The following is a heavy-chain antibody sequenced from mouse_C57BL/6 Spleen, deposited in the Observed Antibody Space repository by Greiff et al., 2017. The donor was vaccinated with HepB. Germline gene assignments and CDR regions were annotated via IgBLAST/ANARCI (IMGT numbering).Heavy chain of an antibody. CDR3: ARSPGGYPYYFDY. CDR1: GYAFTNYL. Sequence: VQLQQSGAELVRPGTSVKVSCKASGYAFTNYLIEWVKQRPGQGLEWIGVINPGSGGTNYNEKFKGKATLTADKSSSTAYMQLSSLTSEDSAVYFCARSPGGYPYYFDYWGQGTTRTVSS. D-gene: IGHD2-2*01. V-gene: IGHV1-54*01. J-gene: IGHJ2*01. CDR2: INPGSGGT.